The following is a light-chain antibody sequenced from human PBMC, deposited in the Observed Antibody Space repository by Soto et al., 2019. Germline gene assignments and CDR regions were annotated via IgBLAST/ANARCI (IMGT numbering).Light chain of an antibody. CDR3: SSYTSSNALGV. CDR2: EVS. CDR1: SSGVGGYNY. Sequence: QSVLTQPASVSGSPGQSITISCTGTSSGVGGYNYVSWYQQHPGKAPKLMIYEVSNRPSGVSNRFSGSKSGHTASLTISGLQAEDEADYYCSSYTSSNALGVFGTGTKLTVL. J-gene: IGLJ1*01. V-gene: IGLV2-14*01.